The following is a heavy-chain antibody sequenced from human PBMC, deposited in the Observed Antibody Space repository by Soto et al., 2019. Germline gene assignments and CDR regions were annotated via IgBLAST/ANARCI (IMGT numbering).Heavy chain of an antibody. Sequence: QVQLVESGGGVVQTGRSLRLSCAASGFTFSSYGMHWVRQAPGKGLEWVAVIWYAGSNKYYADSVKGRFTISRDNSKNRLYLQIKSLSAEDMAVYYCAREEATISNYYYGTDDWFQETTVTVS. CDR1: GFTFSSYG. CDR3: AREEATISNYYYGTDD. V-gene: IGHV3-33*01. CDR2: IWYAGSNK. D-gene: IGHD5-12*01. J-gene: IGHJ6*02.